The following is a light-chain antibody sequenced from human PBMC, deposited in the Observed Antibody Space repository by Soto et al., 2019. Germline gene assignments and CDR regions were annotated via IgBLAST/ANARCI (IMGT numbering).Light chain of an antibody. V-gene: IGLV2-14*01. CDR1: SNDIGGYNF. CDR2: DVT. J-gene: IGLJ1*01. CDR3: NSYSGGNTLYV. Sequence: QSALTQPASVAGFHGQSITVPCHRTSNDIGGYNFVSWFQQHPGKAPKLLICDVTRRPSGVSGRFSGSKSGNTASLTISGLQAEDEADYYCNSYSGGNTLYVFGSGTKVTVL.